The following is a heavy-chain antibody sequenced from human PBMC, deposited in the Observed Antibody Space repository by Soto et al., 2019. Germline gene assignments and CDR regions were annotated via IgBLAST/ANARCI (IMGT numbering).Heavy chain of an antibody. D-gene: IGHD1-26*01. J-gene: IGHJ3*02. CDR1: GFTFSSYW. CDR2: INGDGTVT. Sequence: EVQLVESGGALVQPGGSLRVSCEASGFTFSSYWMHWVRRAPGKGLVWVARINGDGTVTTDANSVKGRFTISRDNAKNSLYLHMDSLRAEDTAMYYCTRGRRYSGSEAFDIWGQGTVVTVSS. V-gene: IGHV3-74*01. CDR3: TRGRRYSGSEAFDI.